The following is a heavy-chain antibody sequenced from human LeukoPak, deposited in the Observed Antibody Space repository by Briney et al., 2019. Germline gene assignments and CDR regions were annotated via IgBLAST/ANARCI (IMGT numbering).Heavy chain of an antibody. CDR1: GFSFSSYS. CDR3: ARKSGSSGYPFDY. Sequence: PGGSLRLSCAASGFSFSSYSMNWVRQAPGKGLEWVSYITSSSNAIYYADSVKGRLTISRDNAKNSLYLQMNSLRAEDTAVYYCARKSGSSGYPFDYWGQGILVSVPS. D-gene: IGHD3-22*01. J-gene: IGHJ4*02. V-gene: IGHV3-48*04. CDR2: ITSSSNAI.